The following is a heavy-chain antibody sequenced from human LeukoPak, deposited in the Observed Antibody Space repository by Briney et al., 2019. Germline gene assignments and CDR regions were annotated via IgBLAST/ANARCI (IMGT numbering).Heavy chain of an antibody. D-gene: IGHD3-3*01. CDR3: ARDYDFWSGNYYYYYMDV. V-gene: IGHV4-4*07. CDR2: IYTSGST. CDR1: GGSISSYY. J-gene: IGHJ6*03. Sequence: SETLSLTCTVSGGSISSYYWSWIRQPAGKGLEWIGRIYTSGSTNYNPSLKSRVTMSVDTSKNQFSLKLSSVTAAGTAVYYCARDYDFWSGNYYYYYMDVWGKGTTVTVSS.